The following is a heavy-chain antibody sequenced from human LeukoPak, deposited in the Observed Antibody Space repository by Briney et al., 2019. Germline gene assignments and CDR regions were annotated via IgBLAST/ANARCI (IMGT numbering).Heavy chain of an antibody. CDR1: GFTLSSYS. J-gene: IGHJ4*02. V-gene: IGHV3-21*05. CDR2: ISSSSSHI. Sequence: GGSLRLSCAASGFTLSSYSMNWVRQAPGKGLEWVSYISSSSSHIYYADSVKGRFTISRDNARNSLYLQMNSLRAEDTAIYYCARSEHSSSSFDYWGQGTLVTVSS. CDR3: ARSEHSSSSFDY. D-gene: IGHD6-6*01.